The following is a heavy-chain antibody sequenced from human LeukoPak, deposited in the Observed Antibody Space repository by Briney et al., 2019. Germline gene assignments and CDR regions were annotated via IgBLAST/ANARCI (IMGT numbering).Heavy chain of an antibody. D-gene: IGHD3-10*01. J-gene: IGHJ6*03. CDR1: GFTFSSYA. CDR3: ANHGGVVGNYYMDV. Sequence: PGGSLRLSCAASGFTFSSYAMSWVRRAPGKGLEWVSAISGSGGSTYYADSVKGRFTISRDNSKNTLYLQMNSLRAEDTAVYYCANHGGVVGNYYMDVWGKGTTVTVSS. V-gene: IGHV3-23*01. CDR2: ISGSGGST.